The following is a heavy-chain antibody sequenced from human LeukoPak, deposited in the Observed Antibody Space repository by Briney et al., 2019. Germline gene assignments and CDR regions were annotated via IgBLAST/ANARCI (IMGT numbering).Heavy chain of an antibody. V-gene: IGHV3-30*18. Sequence: GSLRLSCAASGFTFRTYGMHWVRQAPGKGLEWVAVISYDGRNEYYADSVKGRFIISRDNSENTLYLQTNSLKPEDVAVYYCTKDPLPQSASYPGDYWGQGTLVTVSS. J-gene: IGHJ4*02. CDR1: GFTFRTYG. CDR2: ISYDGRNE. CDR3: TKDPLPQSASYPGDY. D-gene: IGHD3-10*01.